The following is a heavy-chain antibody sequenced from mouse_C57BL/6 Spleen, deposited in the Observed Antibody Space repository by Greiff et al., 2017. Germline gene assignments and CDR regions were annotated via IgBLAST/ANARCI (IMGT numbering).Heavy chain of an antibody. D-gene: IGHD1-1*01. J-gene: IGHJ3*01. CDR1: GYSITSGYY. V-gene: IGHV3-6*01. CDR3: ARDRDYGSLAWFAY. Sequence: EVKLMESGPGLVKPSQSLSLTYSVTGYSITSGYYWNWIRQFPGNKLEWMGYISYDGSNNYNPSPKNRISITRDTSKNQFFLKLNSVTTEDTATYYCARDRDYGSLAWFAYWGQGTLVTVSA. CDR2: ISYDGSN.